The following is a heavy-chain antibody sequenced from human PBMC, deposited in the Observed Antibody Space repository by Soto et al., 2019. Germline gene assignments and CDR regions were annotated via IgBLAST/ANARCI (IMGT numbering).Heavy chain of an antibody. CDR1: GYSFSDFG. CDR3: ARSDYYEDTGTFEY. Sequence: QVHLVQSGGELKKPGASVKVSCKASGYSFSDFGITWVRQAPGQGLEWMGWISGKNGNTNYAQKVQGRVTLTADTSTSTAYMEMRALTSDDTAPYYCARSDYYEDTGTFEYWGQGTPVTVSS. CDR2: ISGKNGNT. V-gene: IGHV1-18*04. D-gene: IGHD4-17*01. J-gene: IGHJ4*02.